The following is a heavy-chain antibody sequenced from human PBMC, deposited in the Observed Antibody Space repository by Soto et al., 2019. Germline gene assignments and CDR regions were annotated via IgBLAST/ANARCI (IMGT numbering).Heavy chain of an antibody. D-gene: IGHD2-15*01. V-gene: IGHV1-69*05. CDR2: ISPIFRKP. Sequence: QVQLVQSGAEVKKPGSSVKVSCRVPGGSFSTYAISWVRQAPGQGLEWMGGISPIFRKPRYGQKLQGRVTITPDESTTAAYMEPRKLISEDTAVYYCARDKVRVESGGSYYYATDVWCQGTTVTVSS. CDR3: ARDKVRVESGGSYYYATDV. J-gene: IGHJ6*02. CDR1: GGSFSTYA.